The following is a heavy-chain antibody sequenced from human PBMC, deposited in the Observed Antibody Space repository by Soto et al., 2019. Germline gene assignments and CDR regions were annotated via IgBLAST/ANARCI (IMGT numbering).Heavy chain of an antibody. V-gene: IGHV3-21*01. CDR1: GLTFSSYS. D-gene: IGHD3-10*01. CDR3: ARDQFYYYGSGTAYDAFDI. Sequence: GGSLRLSCAASGLTFSSYSMNWVRQAPGKGLERVSSISSSSSYIYYADSVKGRFTISRDNAKNSLYLQMNSLRAEDTAVYYCARDQFYYYGSGTAYDAFDIWGQGTMVTVSS. CDR2: ISSSSSYI. J-gene: IGHJ3*02.